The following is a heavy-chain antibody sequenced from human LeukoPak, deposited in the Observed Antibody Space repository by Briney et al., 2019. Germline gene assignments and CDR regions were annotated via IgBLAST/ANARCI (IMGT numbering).Heavy chain of an antibody. Sequence: SETLSLTCTVSGGSISSYYWSWIQQPPGKGLEWIGYIYYSGSTDYNPSLKSRVTISVDTSKNQFSLKLSSVTAADTAVYYCARDSRSLGVTTVTRGFDYWGQGTLVTVSS. CDR3: ARDSRSLGVTTVTRGFDY. CDR2: IYYSGST. J-gene: IGHJ4*02. V-gene: IGHV4-59*12. D-gene: IGHD4-17*01. CDR1: GGSISSYY.